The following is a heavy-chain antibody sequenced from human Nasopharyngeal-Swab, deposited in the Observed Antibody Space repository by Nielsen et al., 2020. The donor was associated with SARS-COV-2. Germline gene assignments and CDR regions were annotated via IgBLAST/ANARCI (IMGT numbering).Heavy chain of an antibody. CDR2: INSDGSST. CDR3: ARDEITMIAAFDY. J-gene: IGHJ4*02. V-gene: IGHV3-74*01. D-gene: IGHD3-22*01. Sequence: VRQAPGKGLVWVSRINSDGSSTSYADSVKGRFTISRDSAKNTLYLQMNSLRAEDTAVYCCARDEITMIAAFDYWGQGTLVTVSS.